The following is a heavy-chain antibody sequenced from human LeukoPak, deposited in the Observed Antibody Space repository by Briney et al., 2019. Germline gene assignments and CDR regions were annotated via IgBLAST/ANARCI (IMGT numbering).Heavy chain of an antibody. CDR2: INPNSGGT. CDR3: AGAQNYYDSSGCYHQLPDY. D-gene: IGHD3-22*01. J-gene: IGHJ4*02. V-gene: IGHV1-2*02. CDR1: GYTFTGYY. Sequence: ASVKVSCKASGYTFTGYYMHWVRQAPGQGLEWMGWINPNSGGTNYAQKFQGRVTMTRDTSISTAYMELRRLRSDDTAVYYCAGAQNYYDSSGCYHQLPDYWGQGTLVTVSS.